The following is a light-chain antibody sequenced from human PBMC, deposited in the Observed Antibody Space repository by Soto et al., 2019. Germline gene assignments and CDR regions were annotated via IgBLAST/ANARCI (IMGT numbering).Light chain of an antibody. Sequence: DIQMTQSPSFLSASVGDRVTITCRASQGINIFLAWFQQKPGKAPNLLISVASTLQSGVPSRFSGSGSETEFTLTITSLQPEDSATYYCQQRNSYPRTCGQGTKVDIK. J-gene: IGKJ2*01. CDR2: VAS. CDR1: QGINIF. CDR3: QQRNSYPRT. V-gene: IGKV1-9*01.